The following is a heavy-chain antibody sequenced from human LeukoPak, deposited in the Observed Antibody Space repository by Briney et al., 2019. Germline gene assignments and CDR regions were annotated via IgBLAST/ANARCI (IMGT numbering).Heavy chain of an antibody. CDR2: INPSGGST. J-gene: IGHJ4*02. CDR1: GYTFTSYY. D-gene: IGHD3-22*01. CDR3: SRAGRSDYYDSSGYPSFYFDY. V-gene: IGHV1-46*01. Sequence: ASVKVSCKASGYTFTSYYMHWVRQAPGQGLEWMGIINPSGGSTSYAQKFQGRVTMTRDTSTSTVYIELSSLRSEDPAVYYCSRAGRSDYYDSSGYPSFYFDYWGQGTLVTVSS.